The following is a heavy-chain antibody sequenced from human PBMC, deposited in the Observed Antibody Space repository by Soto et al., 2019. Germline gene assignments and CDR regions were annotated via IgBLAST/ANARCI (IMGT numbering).Heavy chain of an antibody. V-gene: IGHV4-39*01. CDR2: IYYSGST. CDR3: ARVLYGSGSYPSGFDP. D-gene: IGHD3-10*01. J-gene: IGHJ5*02. CDR1: GGSISSSSYY. Sequence: PSETLSLTCTVSGGSISSSSYYWGWIRQPPGKGLEWIGSIYYSGSTYYNPSLKSRVTISVDTSKNQFSLKLSSVTAADTAVYYCARVLYGSGSYPSGFDPWGQGTLVTVSS.